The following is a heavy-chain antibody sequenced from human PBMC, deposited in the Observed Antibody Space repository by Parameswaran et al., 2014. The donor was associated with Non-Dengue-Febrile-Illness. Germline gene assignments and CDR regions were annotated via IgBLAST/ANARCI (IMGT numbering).Heavy chain of an antibody. CDR3: ARSGTTRYFDY. V-gene: IGHV4-34*01. J-gene: IGHJ4*02. CDR2: INHSGST. D-gene: IGHD1-1*01. Sequence: RWIRQPPGKGLEWIGEINHSGSTNYNPSLKSRVTISVDTSKNQFSLKLSSVTAAGTAVYYCARSGTTRYFDYWGQGTLVTVSS.